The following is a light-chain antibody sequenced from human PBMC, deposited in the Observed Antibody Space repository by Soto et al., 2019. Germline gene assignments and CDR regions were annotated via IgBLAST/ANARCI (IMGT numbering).Light chain of an antibody. CDR1: QSVSSK. J-gene: IGKJ1*01. CDR2: EAS. Sequence: ELAMTQSPATLSVSPVQRPTLSCKASQSVSSKLAWYQQKPGQAPRLLIYEASTRATGIPARFSGSGSGTEVTRTISSLQSEDFAVDYCQQFNNWPRTFGQGTKVDIK. V-gene: IGKV3-15*01. CDR3: QQFNNWPRT.